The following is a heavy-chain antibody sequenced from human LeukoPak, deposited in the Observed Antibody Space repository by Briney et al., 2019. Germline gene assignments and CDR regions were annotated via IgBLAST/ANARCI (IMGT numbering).Heavy chain of an antibody. Sequence: ASLKVSCKASGYTFTSYGIGWVRQAPGQGLEWMGWISAYNGNTNYAQKPQGRVTMPTDTSTSTAYVDLRRLRSDDTAVYYCARATYYYGSGRLPPTHFQHWGQGTRVTVSS. D-gene: IGHD3-10*01. CDR1: GYTFTSYG. CDR3: ARATYYYGSGRLPPTHFQH. J-gene: IGHJ1*01. CDR2: ISAYNGNT. V-gene: IGHV1-18*01.